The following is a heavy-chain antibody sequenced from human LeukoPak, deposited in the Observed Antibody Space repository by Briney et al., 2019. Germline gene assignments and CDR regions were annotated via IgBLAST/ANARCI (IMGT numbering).Heavy chain of an antibody. CDR1: GYTFTSYG. CDR2: ISAYNGNT. D-gene: IGHD5-12*01. J-gene: IGHJ6*02. Sequence: ASVKVSCKASGYTFTSYGISWVRQAPGQGLEWMGWISAYNGNTNYAQKLQGRVTMTTDTSTSTAYMELRSLRSDDTAVYYCARDGMELGYVHNYYYYGMDVWGQGTTVTVS. CDR3: ARDGMELGYVHNYYYYGMDV. V-gene: IGHV1-18*01.